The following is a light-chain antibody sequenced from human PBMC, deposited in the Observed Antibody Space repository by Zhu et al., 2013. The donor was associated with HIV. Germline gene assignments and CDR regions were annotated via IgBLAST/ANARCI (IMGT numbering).Light chain of an antibody. CDR1: QYINSN. J-gene: IGKJ1*01. V-gene: IGKV3-15*01. Sequence: VVMTQSPATLSVSPGESATLSCRANQYINSNLAWYQQKPGQAPRLLIYDASTRATGVPARFSGSVSGTEFTLTISSLQSEDFAVYYCYQYNAWPPWTFGQGTKVEI. CDR2: DAS. CDR3: YQYNAWPPWT.